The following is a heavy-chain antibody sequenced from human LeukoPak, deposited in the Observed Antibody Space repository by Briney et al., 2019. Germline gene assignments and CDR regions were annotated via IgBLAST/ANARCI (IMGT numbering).Heavy chain of an antibody. CDR3: ARWDHGTAYFDS. V-gene: IGHV4-4*07. Sequence: SETLSLTCTVSGGSMSDYYWSFIRQSAGTGLEWLGRIHTSGTTWYNPSLKSRVTLSVDASKNQFSLGLTSVTAADTAVYYCARWDHGTAYFDSWGQGTLVTVSS. J-gene: IGHJ4*02. CDR1: GGSMSDYY. D-gene: IGHD1-26*01. CDR2: IHTSGTT.